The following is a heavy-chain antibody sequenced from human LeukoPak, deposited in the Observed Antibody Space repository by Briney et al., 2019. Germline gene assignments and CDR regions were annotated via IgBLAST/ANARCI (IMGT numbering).Heavy chain of an antibody. J-gene: IGHJ4*02. Sequence: SETLSLACTVSGASVSPYYWSWIRQPPGKGLEWIGYVFYTGSTTYNPSLKSRLTISVDTSKSQFSLKLNSVTAADTAVYYCARDLGPSRGFDYWGRGTLVTVSS. CDR2: VFYTGST. CDR3: ARDLGPSRGFDY. CDR1: GASVSPYY. D-gene: IGHD3-10*01. V-gene: IGHV4-59*02.